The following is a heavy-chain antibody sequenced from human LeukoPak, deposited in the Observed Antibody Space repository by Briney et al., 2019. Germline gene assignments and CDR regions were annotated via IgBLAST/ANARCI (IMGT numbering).Heavy chain of an antibody. Sequence: GESLKISCKGSGYSFTSYGISWVRQAPGQGLEWMGWISAYNGNTNYAQKLQGRVTMTTDTSTSTAYMELRSLRSDDTAVYYCARAFEGYCSSTSCYFGWFDPWGQGTLVTVSS. D-gene: IGHD2-2*01. V-gene: IGHV1-18*01. J-gene: IGHJ5*02. CDR1: GYSFTSYG. CDR3: ARAFEGYCSSTSCYFGWFDP. CDR2: ISAYNGNT.